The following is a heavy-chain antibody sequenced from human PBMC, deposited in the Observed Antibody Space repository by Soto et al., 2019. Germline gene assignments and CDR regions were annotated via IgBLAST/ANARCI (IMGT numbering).Heavy chain of an antibody. CDR3: ARDRRSYDSSGYYSKGFDY. CDR2: ISSSSSYI. V-gene: IGHV3-21*01. J-gene: IGHJ4*02. CDR1: GFTFSSYS. Sequence: VGSLRLSCAACGFTFSSYSMNWVRQAPGKGLEWVSSISSSSSYIYYADSVKGRFTISRDNAKNSLYLQMNSLRAEDTAVYYCARDRRSYDSSGYYSKGFDYWGQGTLVTVSS. D-gene: IGHD3-22*01.